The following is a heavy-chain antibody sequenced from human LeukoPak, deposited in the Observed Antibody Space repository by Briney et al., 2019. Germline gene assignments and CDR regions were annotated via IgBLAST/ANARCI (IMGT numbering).Heavy chain of an antibody. CDR1: GFTFSSYW. CDR3: ASSRLPGY. CDR2: IKEDGSVK. J-gene: IGHJ4*02. V-gene: IGHV3-7*01. Sequence: GGSLRLSCAASGFTFSSYWMSWVRQAPGKGLEWVAYIKEDGSVKSYADSMKGRFTISRDNAKNPLYLQMNSLRAEDTAVYYCASSRLPGYWGQGTLVTVSS.